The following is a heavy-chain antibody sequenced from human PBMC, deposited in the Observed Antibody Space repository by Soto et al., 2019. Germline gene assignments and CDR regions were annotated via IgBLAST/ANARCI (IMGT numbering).Heavy chain of an antibody. CDR2: IKSKTDGGTT. CDR1: GLPFSNAW. D-gene: IGHD3-3*01. J-gene: IGHJ4*02. V-gene: IGHV3-15*07. Sequence: GGSLRLSCSASGLPFSNAWMNWVRPAPGKGLEWVGRIKSKTDGGTTDYAAPVKGRFTISRDDSKNTLYLQMNSLKTEDTAVYYCTTGSITIFGVVINSDYWGQGTLVTVSS. CDR3: TTGSITIFGVVINSDY.